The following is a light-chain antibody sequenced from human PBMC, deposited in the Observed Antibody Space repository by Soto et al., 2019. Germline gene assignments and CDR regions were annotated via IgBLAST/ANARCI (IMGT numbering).Light chain of an antibody. J-gene: IGKJ1*01. Sequence: DIQMTQSPSTLSASVGDRVTITCRASQSIGDWLAWYQQKPGKAPKLLIYKASSLESGVPSRFSGSGSGTDFTLTISSLQPDDFATYYCQQYNSYSRTFGQGTKVEV. V-gene: IGKV1-5*03. CDR1: QSIGDW. CDR3: QQYNSYSRT. CDR2: KAS.